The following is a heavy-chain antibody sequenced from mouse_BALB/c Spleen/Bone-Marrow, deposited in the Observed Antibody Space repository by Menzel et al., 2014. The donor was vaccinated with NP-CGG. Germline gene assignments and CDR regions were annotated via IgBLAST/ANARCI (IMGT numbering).Heavy chain of an antibody. Sequence: DVHLVESGGGLVQPGDPLRLSCATSGFTFTEYYMSWVRQPPGKALEWLGFIRDKANGYTTDYSASVKGRFTMSRDNSQSILYLQMNTLRAEDSATYYCARVYIYDGGNAMDYWGQGTSVTVSS. CDR2: IRDKANGYTT. CDR1: GFTFTEYY. J-gene: IGHJ4*01. CDR3: ARVYIYDGGNAMDY. D-gene: IGHD2-12*01. V-gene: IGHV7-3*02.